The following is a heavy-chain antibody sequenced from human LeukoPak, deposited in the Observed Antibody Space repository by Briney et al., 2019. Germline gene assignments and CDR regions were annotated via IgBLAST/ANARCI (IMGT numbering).Heavy chain of an antibody. CDR1: GGSISSGGYS. V-gene: IGHV4-34*01. J-gene: IGHJ4*02. Sequence: SETLSLTCAVSGGSISSGGYSWSWIRQPPGKGLEWIGEINHSGSTNYNPSLKSRVTISVDTSKNQFSLKLSSVTAADTAVYYCARLVGVGATLKNYFDYWGQGTLVTVSS. CDR3: ARLVGVGATLKNYFDY. D-gene: IGHD1-26*01. CDR2: INHSGST.